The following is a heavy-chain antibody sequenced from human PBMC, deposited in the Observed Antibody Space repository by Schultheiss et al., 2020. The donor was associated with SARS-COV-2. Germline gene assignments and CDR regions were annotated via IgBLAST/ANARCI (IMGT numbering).Heavy chain of an antibody. J-gene: IGHJ4*02. CDR3: ARAGGSVVITSLDY. Sequence: SETLSLTCAVYGGSFSGYYWSWIRQPPGKGLEWIGSIYYSGSTNYNPSLKSRVTMSVDTSKNQFSLKLSSVTAADTAVYYCARAGGSVVITSLDYWGQGTLVTVSS. CDR1: GGSFSGYY. V-gene: IGHV4-34*01. D-gene: IGHD3-22*01. CDR2: IYYSGST.